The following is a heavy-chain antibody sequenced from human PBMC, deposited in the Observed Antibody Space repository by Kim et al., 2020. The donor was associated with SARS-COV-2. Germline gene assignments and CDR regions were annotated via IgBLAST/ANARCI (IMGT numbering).Heavy chain of an antibody. CDR2: INHSGST. J-gene: IGHJ4*02. V-gene: IGHV4-34*01. CDR3: TRGDYDFWSGYLGHFYFDF. Sequence: SETLSLTCAVYGGSFSGYYWSWIRQPPGKGLEWIGEINHSGSTNYNPSLKSRVTISVDTSKNQFSLKLSSVTAADTAVHYCTRGDYDFWSGYLGHFYFDFWGQGTLVTVSS. CDR1: GGSFSGYY. D-gene: IGHD3-3*01.